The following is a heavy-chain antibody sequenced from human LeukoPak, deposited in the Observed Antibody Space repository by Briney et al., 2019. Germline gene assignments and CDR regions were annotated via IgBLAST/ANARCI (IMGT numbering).Heavy chain of an antibody. CDR2: ISYSGST. D-gene: IGHD3-9*01. Sequence: SETLSLTCSVSGGSISSSYWGWIRQPPGKGLEWIGYISYSGSTNYNPSLKSRVTISVDTSKNQFSLKLSSVTAADTAVYYCARGAWYYDILTGYWGYFDYWGQGTLVTVSS. V-gene: IGHV4-59*01. J-gene: IGHJ4*02. CDR3: ARGAWYYDILTGYWGYFDY. CDR1: GGSISSSY.